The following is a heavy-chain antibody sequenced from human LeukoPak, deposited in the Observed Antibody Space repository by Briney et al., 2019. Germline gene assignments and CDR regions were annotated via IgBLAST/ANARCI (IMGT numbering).Heavy chain of an antibody. V-gene: IGHV3-21*01. Sequence: PGGSLRLSCAASGFTFDFHTMNWVRQAPGKGLEWVSSISRSSTYIHYADSVKGRFTISRDNARNSLYLQMNSLRAEDTAVYYCARKDGVRGSGMDVWGQGTTVTVSS. J-gene: IGHJ6*02. D-gene: IGHD3-10*01. CDR1: GFTFDFHT. CDR2: ISRSSTYI. CDR3: ARKDGVRGSGMDV.